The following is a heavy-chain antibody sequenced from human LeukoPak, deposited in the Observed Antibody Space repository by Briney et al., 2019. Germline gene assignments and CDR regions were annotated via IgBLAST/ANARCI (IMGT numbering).Heavy chain of an antibody. CDR3: ARVGSVAAVGDY. CDR1: GYTFTSYF. CDR2: INPTGGAT. J-gene: IGHJ4*02. V-gene: IGHV1-46*01. D-gene: IGHD6-19*01. Sequence: GASVTVSCKSSGYTFTSYFMFWVRQAPGQGLEWMGVINPTGGATTYGQQFQGRVTMTRDMSTSTIYMELSSLRSEDSAMYYCARVGSVAAVGDYWGQGTLVTVSS.